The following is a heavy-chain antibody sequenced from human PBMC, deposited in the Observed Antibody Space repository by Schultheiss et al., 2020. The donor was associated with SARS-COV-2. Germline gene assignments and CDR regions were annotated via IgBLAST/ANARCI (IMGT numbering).Heavy chain of an antibody. CDR1: GFTFSNSD. CDR2: VSWNGSRT. Sequence: GGSLRLSCAASGFTFSNSDMNWVRQAPGKGLEWVSGVSWNGSRTHYADSVKGRFIISRDNAKNSLYLQMNSLRDEDTAVYYCASRGMITFGGVIVSYGMDVWGQGTTVTVSS. V-gene: IGHV3-19*01. J-gene: IGHJ6*02. CDR3: ASRGMITFGGVIVSYGMDV. D-gene: IGHD3-16*02.